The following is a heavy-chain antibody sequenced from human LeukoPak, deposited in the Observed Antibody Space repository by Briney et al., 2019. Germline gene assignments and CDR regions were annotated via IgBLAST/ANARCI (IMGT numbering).Heavy chain of an antibody. D-gene: IGHD3-10*01. CDR2: IYPGDSDT. J-gene: IGHJ4*02. CDR1: GYSFTNHY. V-gene: IGHV5-51*01. Sequence: HGESLKISCKGSGYSFTNHYIGWVGLMPGKGLDWMGIIYPGDSDTTYSPSIQGQVTISADKSISTAYLQWSSLKASDTAMYYCARRGYGSGNYYYPNWGQGTLVTVSS. CDR3: ARRGYGSGNYYYPN.